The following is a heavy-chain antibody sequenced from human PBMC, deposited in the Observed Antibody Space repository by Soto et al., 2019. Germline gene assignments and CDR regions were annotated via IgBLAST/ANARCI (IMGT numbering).Heavy chain of an antibody. CDR3: ARSSPVVTAP. J-gene: IGHJ5*02. CDR2: IYYHGNT. Sequence: SETLSLTCAVSGGPITRRTYSWGWIRQPPGKTLEWIGTIYYHGNTYSNPSLKSRVTISVDTSNNQLSLKLRSVTAADTAVYYCARSSPVVTAPWGQGTLVTVS. V-gene: IGHV4-39*07. D-gene: IGHD2-21*02. CDR1: GGPITRRTYS.